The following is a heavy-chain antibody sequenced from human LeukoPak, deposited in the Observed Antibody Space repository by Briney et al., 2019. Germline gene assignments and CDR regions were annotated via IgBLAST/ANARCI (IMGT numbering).Heavy chain of an antibody. J-gene: IGHJ4*02. D-gene: IGHD3-10*01. CDR3: ARSVPRDRSYFDY. CDR1: GGSISSSSYY. V-gene: IGHV4-39*01. Sequence: ASETLSLTCTVSGGSISSSSYYWGWSRQPPGKGLEWIGSIYYSGSTYYNPSLNSRVTISVDTSKNQFSLKLSSVTAADTAVYYCARSVPRDRSYFDYWGQGTLVAVSS. CDR2: IYYSGST.